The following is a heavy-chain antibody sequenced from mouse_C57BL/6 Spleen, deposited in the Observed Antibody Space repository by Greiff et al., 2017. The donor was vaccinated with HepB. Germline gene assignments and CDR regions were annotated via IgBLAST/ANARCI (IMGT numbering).Heavy chain of an antibody. D-gene: IGHD1-1*01. CDR1: GYSITSGYY. CDR3: ARAPYYYGSREGYAMDY. Sequence: EVKLVESGPGLVKPSQSLSLTCSVTGYSITSGYYWNWIRQFPGNKLEWMGYISYDGSNNYNPSLKNRISITRDTSKNQFFLKLNSVTTEDTATYYCARAPYYYGSREGYAMDYWGQGTSVTVSS. J-gene: IGHJ4*01. V-gene: IGHV3-6*01. CDR2: ISYDGSN.